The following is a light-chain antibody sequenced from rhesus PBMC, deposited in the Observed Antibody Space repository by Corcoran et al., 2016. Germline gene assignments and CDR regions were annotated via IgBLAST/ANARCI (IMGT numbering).Light chain of an antibody. Sequence: QSALTQPPSVSKSLGQSVTISCTGTRSDIGGYNDVSWYQQHPGTAPRLLIYDVSKRPSGVSDRFSGSKSGNTASLTISGLQAEDDANYYCCSYRSDSSFIFGVGTRLTVL. CDR2: DVS. V-gene: IGLV2S9*01. CDR1: RSDIGGYND. CDR3: CSYRSDSSFI. J-gene: IGLJ1*01.